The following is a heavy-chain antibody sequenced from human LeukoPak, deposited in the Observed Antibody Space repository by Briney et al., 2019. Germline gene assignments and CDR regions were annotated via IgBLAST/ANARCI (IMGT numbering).Heavy chain of an antibody. CDR3: ARDIVVVPAAIKGRDYYYYYGMDV. V-gene: IGHV1-2*02. Sequence: GASVKVSCKASGCTFTGYYMHWVRQAPGQGLEWMGWINPNSGGTNYAQKFQGRVTMTRDTSISTAYMELSRLRSDDTAVYYCARDIVVVPAAIKGRDYYYYYGMDVWGQGTTVTVSS. CDR2: INPNSGGT. J-gene: IGHJ6*02. D-gene: IGHD2-2*02. CDR1: GCTFTGYY.